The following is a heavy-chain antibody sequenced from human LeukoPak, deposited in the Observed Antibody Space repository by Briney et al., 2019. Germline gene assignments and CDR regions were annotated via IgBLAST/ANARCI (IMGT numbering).Heavy chain of an antibody. J-gene: IGHJ4*02. CDR2: ISGSGDNT. CDR1: GFTFSTYV. CDR3: ARRLGD. Sequence: GGSLRLSCATSGFTFSTYVMSWVRQAPGKGLEWVSGISGSGDNTYYADSVKGRFTISRDNSKNTLYLQMNSLRAEDTAVYYCARRLGDWGQGTLATVSS. V-gene: IGHV3-23*01. D-gene: IGHD4-11*01.